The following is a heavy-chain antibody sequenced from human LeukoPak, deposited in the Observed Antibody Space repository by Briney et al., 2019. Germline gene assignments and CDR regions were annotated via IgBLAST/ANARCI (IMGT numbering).Heavy chain of an antibody. V-gene: IGHV4-39*07. Sequence: SGTLSLTCTVSGGSVSSSSYYWGWIRQPPGKGLEWIGSIYYSGSTYYNPSLKSRVTISVDTSKNQFSLKLSSVTAADTAVYYCARASFWSGYYVDGPLFDYWGQGTLVIVSS. D-gene: IGHD3-3*01. CDR3: ARASFWSGYYVDGPLFDY. CDR1: GGSVSSSSYY. J-gene: IGHJ4*02. CDR2: IYYSGST.